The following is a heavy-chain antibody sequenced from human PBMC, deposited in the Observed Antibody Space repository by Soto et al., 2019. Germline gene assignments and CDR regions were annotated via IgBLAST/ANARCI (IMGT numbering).Heavy chain of an antibody. CDR3: ASFEYCSGGSCYSGYY. D-gene: IGHD2-15*01. Sequence: QVQLQQWGAGLLKPSETLSLTCAVYGGSFSGYYWSWIRQPPGKGLEWIGEINHSGSTNYNPSLKSRVTISVDTSKNQFSLKLSSVTAADTAVYSCASFEYCSGGSCYSGYYWGQGTLVTVSS. CDR1: GGSFSGYY. V-gene: IGHV4-34*01. J-gene: IGHJ4*02. CDR2: INHSGST.